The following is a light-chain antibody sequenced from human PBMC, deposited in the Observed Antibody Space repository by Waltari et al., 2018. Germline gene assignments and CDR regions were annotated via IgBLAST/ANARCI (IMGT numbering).Light chain of an antibody. CDR1: SSNIGTNT. CDR2: SNN. CDR3: AAWDDSLIGPV. Sequence: QSVLTQPPSASGTPGQRVTMSCSGGSSNIGTNTVNWYQQLPGPAPKLLIYSNNARPPGVPDRFSGSKSGTSAALAISGLQSEDEAIYYCAAWDDSLIGPVFGGGTRLTVL. V-gene: IGLV1-44*01. J-gene: IGLJ3*02.